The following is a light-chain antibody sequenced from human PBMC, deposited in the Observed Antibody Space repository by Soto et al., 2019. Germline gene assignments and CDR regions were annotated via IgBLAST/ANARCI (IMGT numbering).Light chain of an antibody. CDR2: DVS. CDR1: SSDVGGYNY. Sequence: SVLTQPASVSGSPGQSITISCTGTSSDVGGYNYVSWYQQHPGKAPKLMIYDVSNRPSGVSNRFSGSKSGNTASLTISGLQAEDEADYHCSSYTSSSTQVFGGGTKLTVL. J-gene: IGLJ2*01. CDR3: SSYTSSSTQV. V-gene: IGLV2-14*01.